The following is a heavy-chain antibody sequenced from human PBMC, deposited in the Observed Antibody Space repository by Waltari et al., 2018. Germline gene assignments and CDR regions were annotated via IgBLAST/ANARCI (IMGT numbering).Heavy chain of an antibody. J-gene: IGHJ6*02. CDR1: GGSISSSY. D-gene: IGHD3-3*01. V-gene: IGHV4-59*01. CDR2: IYYSGST. CDR3: ARGRAIFGVVNMDV. Sequence: QVQLQESGPGLVKPSETLSLTCTVSGGSISSSYWSWIRQPPGKGLEWIGYIYYSGSTNYNPSLKSRVTISVDTSKNQFSLKLSSVTAADTAVYYCARGRAIFGVVNMDVWGQGTTVTVSS.